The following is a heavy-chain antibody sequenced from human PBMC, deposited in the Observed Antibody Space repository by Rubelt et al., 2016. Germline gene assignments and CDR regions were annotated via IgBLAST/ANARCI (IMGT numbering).Heavy chain of an antibody. CDR2: FDPEDGET. V-gene: IGHV1-24*01. D-gene: IGHD6-6*01. CDR3: ARVGALAARKIYYFDY. Sequence: GLEWMGGFDPEDGETIYAQKFQGRVTMTEDTSTDTAYMELRSLRSDDTAVYYCARVGALAARKIYYFDYWGQGTLVTVSS. J-gene: IGHJ4*02.